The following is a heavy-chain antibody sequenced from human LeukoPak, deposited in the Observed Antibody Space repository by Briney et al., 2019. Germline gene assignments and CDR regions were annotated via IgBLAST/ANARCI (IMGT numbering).Heavy chain of an antibody. D-gene: IGHD3-3*01. CDR2: IYHSGST. CDR3: ARDHGRRFPYNWFDP. Sequence: PSETLSLTXTVSGYSISSGYYWGWIRQPPGKGLEWIGSIYHSGSTYYNPSLKSRVTISVDTSKNQFSLKLSSVTAADTAVYYCARDHGRRFPYNWFDPWGQGTLVTVSS. J-gene: IGHJ5*02. V-gene: IGHV4-38-2*02. CDR1: GYSISSGYY.